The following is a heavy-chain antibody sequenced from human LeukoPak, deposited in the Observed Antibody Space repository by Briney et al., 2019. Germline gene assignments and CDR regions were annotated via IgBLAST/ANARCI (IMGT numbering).Heavy chain of an antibody. CDR1: GYTFTSYA. Sequence: GASVKVSCKASGYTFTSYAMNWVRQAPGQGLEWMGWINTNTGNPTYAQGFTGRFVFSLDTSVSTAYLQISSLKAEDTAVYYCARDGPLLWFGELLPTNWFDPWGQGTLVTVSS. D-gene: IGHD3-10*01. V-gene: IGHV7-4-1*02. CDR3: ARDGPLLWFGELLPTNWFDP. J-gene: IGHJ5*02. CDR2: INTNTGNP.